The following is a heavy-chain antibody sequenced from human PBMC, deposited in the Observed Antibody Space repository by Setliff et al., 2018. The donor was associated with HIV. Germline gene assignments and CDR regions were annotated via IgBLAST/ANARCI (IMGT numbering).Heavy chain of an antibody. CDR1: GFSVSFSF. D-gene: IGHD3-10*01. CDR2: IYSGGTT. Sequence: PGGSLRLSCAASGFSVSFSFMSWVRQAPGKGLEWVSIIYSGGTTYYADSVKGRFTISRDSSKNTLYLQMNSLRPDDTAVYYCARGASGEYYFDYWGQGTPVTVSS. CDR3: ARGASGEYYFDY. V-gene: IGHV3-53*01. J-gene: IGHJ4*02.